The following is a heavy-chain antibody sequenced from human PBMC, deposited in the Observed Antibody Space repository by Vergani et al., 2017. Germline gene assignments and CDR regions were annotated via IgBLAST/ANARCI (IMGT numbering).Heavy chain of an antibody. CDR2: MYTSGST. CDR3: ARENSGTFAGAFDY. J-gene: IGHJ4*02. Sequence: QVQLQESGPGLVKPSETLSLTCTVSGGSISSYYWSWIRQPAGKGLEWIGRMYTSGSTNYNPSLKSRVTMSVDTSKKQFSLKLDSVTAAATAVYYCARENSGTFAGAFDYWGQGTVVTVSS. V-gene: IGHV4-4*07. D-gene: IGHD1-1*01. CDR1: GGSISSYY.